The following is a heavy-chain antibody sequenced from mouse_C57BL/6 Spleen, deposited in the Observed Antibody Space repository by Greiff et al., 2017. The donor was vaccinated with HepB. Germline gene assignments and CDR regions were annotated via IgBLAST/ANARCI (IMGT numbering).Heavy chain of an antibody. CDR1: GYTFTSYW. CDR3: ARWRDGYPWFAY. CDR2: IYPGSGST. J-gene: IGHJ3*01. D-gene: IGHD2-3*01. Sequence: QVQLQQPGAELVKPGASVKMSCKASGYTFTSYWITWVKQRPGQGLEWIGDIYPGSGSTNYNEKFKSKATLTVDTSSSTAYMQLSSLTSEDSAVYYCARWRDGYPWFAYWGQGTLVTVSA. V-gene: IGHV1-55*01.